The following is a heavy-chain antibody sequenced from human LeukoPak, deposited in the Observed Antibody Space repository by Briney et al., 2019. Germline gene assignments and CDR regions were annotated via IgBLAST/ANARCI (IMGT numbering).Heavy chain of an antibody. J-gene: IGHJ4*02. CDR2: FYHSGST. Sequence: SQTLSLTCTVSGGSISSGGYYWSWIRQPPGKGLEWIGYFYHSGSTYYNPSLKSRVTISVDRSKNQFSLKLSSVTAADTAVYYCARGATVVTLFDYWGQGTLVTVSS. V-gene: IGHV4-30-2*01. CDR3: ARGATVVTLFDY. CDR1: GGSISSGGYY. D-gene: IGHD4-23*01.